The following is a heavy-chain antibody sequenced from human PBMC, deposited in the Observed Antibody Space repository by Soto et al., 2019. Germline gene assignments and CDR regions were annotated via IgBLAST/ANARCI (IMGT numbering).Heavy chain of an antibody. CDR1: GFTFSSYA. J-gene: IGHJ6*02. Sequence: ESGGGVVQPGRSLRLSCAASGFTFSSYAMHWVRQAPGKGLGWVAVISYDGSNKYYADSVKGRFTISRDNSKNTLYLQMNSLRAEDTAVYYCARDSGDIVVVPAARVYYGMDVWGQGTTVTVSS. V-gene: IGHV3-30-3*01. D-gene: IGHD2-2*01. CDR2: ISYDGSNK. CDR3: ARDSGDIVVVPAARVYYGMDV.